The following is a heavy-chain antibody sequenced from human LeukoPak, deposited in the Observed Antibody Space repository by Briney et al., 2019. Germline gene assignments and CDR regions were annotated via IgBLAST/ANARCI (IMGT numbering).Heavy chain of an antibody. Sequence: GGSLRLSCAASGFTFSSYWMYWVRHAPGKGLVWVSRINSDGSTTSYADSVKGRFTISRDNAKNTLYLQLNSLRTEDTAVYYCAKGSGYSSKTNWFDPWGQGTLVTVSS. CDR3: AKGSGYSSKTNWFDP. CDR1: GFTFSSYW. V-gene: IGHV3-74*01. CDR2: INSDGSTT. J-gene: IGHJ5*02. D-gene: IGHD6-13*01.